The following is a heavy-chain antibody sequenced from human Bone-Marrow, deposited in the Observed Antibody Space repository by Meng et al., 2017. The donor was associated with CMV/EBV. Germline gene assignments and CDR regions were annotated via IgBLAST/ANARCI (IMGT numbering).Heavy chain of an antibody. CDR2: INPNSGGT. CDR1: GYTFTGYY. V-gene: IGHV1-2*02. Sequence: ASVKVSCKASGYTFTGYYMHWVRQAPGQGLEWMGWINPNSGGTNYAQKFQGRVTMTRNTSISTAYMELSSLRSEDTAVYYCAREASCSSTSCYTMVYFDYWGQGTLVTFAS. CDR3: AREASCSSTSCYTMVYFDY. J-gene: IGHJ4*02. D-gene: IGHD2-2*02.